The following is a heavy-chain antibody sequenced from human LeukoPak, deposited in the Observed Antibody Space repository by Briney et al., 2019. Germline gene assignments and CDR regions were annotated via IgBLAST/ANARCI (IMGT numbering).Heavy chain of an antibody. J-gene: IGHJ3*01. CDR3: TRDPRVVDV. V-gene: IGHV3-11*01. Sequence: GGSLRLSCAASGFTFSDYYMTWIRQSPGRGLEWLSYISPRDTYINYADSVKGRFTISRDDATNSLYLQMNSLRDEDTAVYYCTRDPRVVDVRGQGTRVTVSS. CDR1: GFTFSDYY. CDR2: ISPRDTYI.